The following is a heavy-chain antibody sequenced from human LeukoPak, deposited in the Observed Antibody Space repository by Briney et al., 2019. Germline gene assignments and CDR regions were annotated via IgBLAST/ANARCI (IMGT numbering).Heavy chain of an antibody. V-gene: IGHV3-15*01. Sequence: GGSLRLSCAASGFTFSNAWMSWVRQAPGKGLEWVGRIKSETDGGTTDYVAPVKGRFSISRDDAKNTLYLQMNSLKTEDTAVYYCTKATPDSTGWIDYWGQGNLVTVSS. CDR3: TKATPDSTGWIDY. CDR1: GFTFSNAW. D-gene: IGHD6-19*01. J-gene: IGHJ4*02. CDR2: IKSETDGGTT.